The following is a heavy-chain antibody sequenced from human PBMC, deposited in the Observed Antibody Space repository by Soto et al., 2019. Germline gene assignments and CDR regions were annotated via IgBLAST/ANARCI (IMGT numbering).Heavy chain of an antibody. J-gene: IGHJ3*02. Sequence: ASVKVSCKASGYTFTSYAMHWVRQAPGQRLEWMGWINAGNGNTKYSQKFQGRVTITRDTSASTAYMELSSLRSEDTAVYYCARDVNQLRYFDWLFPLDAFDIWGQGTMVTVSS. D-gene: IGHD3-9*01. CDR2: INAGNGNT. CDR3: ARDVNQLRYFDWLFPLDAFDI. V-gene: IGHV1-3*01. CDR1: GYTFTSYA.